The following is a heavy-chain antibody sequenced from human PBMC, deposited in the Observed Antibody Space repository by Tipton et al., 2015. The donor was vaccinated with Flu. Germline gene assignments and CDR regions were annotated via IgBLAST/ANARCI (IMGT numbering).Heavy chain of an antibody. V-gene: IGHV4-31*03. CDR1: GGSISSGGYY. J-gene: IGHJ3*02. Sequence: TLSLTCTVSGGSISSGGYYWSWIRQHPGKGLEWIGYIYYSGSTYYNPSLKSRVTISVDTSKNQFSLKLSSVTAADTAVYYCASYDHRHIYSSSWAGARRAFDIWGQGTRVTVSS. CDR3: ASYDHRHIYSSSWAGARRAFDI. CDR2: IYYSGST. D-gene: IGHD6-13*01.